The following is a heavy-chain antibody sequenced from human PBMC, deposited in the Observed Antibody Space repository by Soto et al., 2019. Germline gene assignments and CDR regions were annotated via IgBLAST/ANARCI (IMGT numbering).Heavy chain of an antibody. Sequence: QLQLQESGPGLVKPSETLSLTCTVSGGSISSSSYYWGWIRQPPGKGLEWIGSIYYSGSTYYNPSLKSRVTISVDTSKNQFSLKLSSVTAADTAVYYCARRRRQWLAPQQDYFDYWGQGTLVIVSP. V-gene: IGHV4-39*01. J-gene: IGHJ4*02. CDR1: GGSISSSSYY. D-gene: IGHD6-19*01. CDR2: IYYSGST. CDR3: ARRRRQWLAPQQDYFDY.